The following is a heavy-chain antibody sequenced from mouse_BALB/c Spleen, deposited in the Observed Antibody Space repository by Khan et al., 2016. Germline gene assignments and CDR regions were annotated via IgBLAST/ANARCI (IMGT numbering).Heavy chain of an antibody. CDR2: ISDGGSYT. Sequence: ELVESGGGLVKPGGSLKLSCAASGFTFSDYYMYWVRQTPEKRLEWVATISDGGSYTYYPDSVKGRFTISRDNAKNNLYLQMSSLKSEDTAMYYCAREGLRRGFAYWGQGTLVTVSA. J-gene: IGHJ3*01. CDR3: AREGLRRGFAY. V-gene: IGHV5-4*02. D-gene: IGHD2-4*01. CDR1: GFTFSDYY.